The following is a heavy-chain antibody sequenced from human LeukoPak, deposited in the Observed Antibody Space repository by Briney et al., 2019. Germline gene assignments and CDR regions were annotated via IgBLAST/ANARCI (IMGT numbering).Heavy chain of an antibody. CDR3: AKDQRHSIGAARHNYYYYMDV. D-gene: IGHD6-13*01. V-gene: IGHV3-30*02. J-gene: IGHJ6*03. CDR2: IRYDGSNK. CDR1: GFTFSSYG. Sequence: GGSLRLSCAASGFTFSSYGMHWVRQAPGKGLEWVAFIRYDGSNKYYADSVKGRFTISRDNSKNTLYLQMNSLRAEDTAVYYCAKDQRHSIGAARHNYYYYMDVWGKGTTVTVSS.